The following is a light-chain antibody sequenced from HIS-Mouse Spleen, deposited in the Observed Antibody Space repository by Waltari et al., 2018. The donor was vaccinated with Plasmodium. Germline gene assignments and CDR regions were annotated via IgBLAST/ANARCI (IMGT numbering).Light chain of an antibody. CDR3: YSTDSSGNHRV. Sequence: SYELTQPPSVSVSPGQTARITCPGDALPKKYAYSYQQKSGQAPVMVIDEYSKRPSGITERFSGSSSGTMATLTISGAQVEDEADYYCYSTDSSGNHRVFGGGTKLTVL. CDR2: EYS. V-gene: IGLV3-10*01. CDR1: ALPKKY. J-gene: IGLJ3*02.